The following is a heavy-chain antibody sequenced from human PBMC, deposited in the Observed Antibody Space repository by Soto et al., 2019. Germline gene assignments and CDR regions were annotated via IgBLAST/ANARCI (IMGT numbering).Heavy chain of an antibody. J-gene: IGHJ6*02. V-gene: IGHV4-39*01. CDR1: GGSISSRGSMSGRSFY. CDR3: ARLNGYCVSTKCHGYYGMDV. Sequence: SETLSLTCTVSGGSISSRGSMSGRSFYWGWMRQPPGKGLEWIASISYSDGSFYNSSLKSRLTISVDTSKNQFSLSLRSVTAADTAVYYCARLNGYCVSTKCHGYYGMDVWGQGTTVT. CDR2: ISYSDGS. D-gene: IGHD2-2*03.